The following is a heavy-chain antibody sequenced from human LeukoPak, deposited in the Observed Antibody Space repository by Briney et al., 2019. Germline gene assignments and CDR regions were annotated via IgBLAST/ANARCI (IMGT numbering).Heavy chain of an antibody. V-gene: IGHV4-34*01. CDR3: ARAARIVGYYFDY. CDR2: INHSGST. D-gene: IGHD3-22*01. J-gene: IGHJ4*02. CDR1: GGSFSGYY. Sequence: PSETLSLTCAVYGGSFSGYYWSWIRQPPGKGLEWIGEINHSGSTNYNPSLKSRVTISVDTSKNQFSLKLSSVTAADTAVYYCARAARIVGYYFDYWGQGTLVTVSS.